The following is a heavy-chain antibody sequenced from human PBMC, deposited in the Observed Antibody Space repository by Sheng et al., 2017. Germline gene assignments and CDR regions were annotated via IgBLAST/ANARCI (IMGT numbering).Heavy chain of an antibody. CDR1: GFTFSSYA. CDR2: ISASGGST. Sequence: EVQLLESGGGLVQPGGSLKLSCAASGFTFSSYAMTWVRQGPGKGLEWVSSISASGGSTYYADSVKGRFTISKDNSKNTLYLQMNSLRAEDTAIFYCAKYRYCSGGSCYANFDYWGQGTLVTVSS. D-gene: IGHD2-15*01. CDR3: AKYRYCSGGSCYANFDY. V-gene: IGHV3-23*01. J-gene: IGHJ4*02.